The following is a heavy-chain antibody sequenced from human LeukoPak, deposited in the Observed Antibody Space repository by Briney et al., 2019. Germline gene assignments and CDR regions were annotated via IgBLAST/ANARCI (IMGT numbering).Heavy chain of an antibody. J-gene: IGHJ4*02. Sequence: GGSLRLSCAASGFTFSRNWMTWVRQAPGKGLQWVASIKEDGSEKYYVDSVKGRFTISRDNVKNSLFLQMNSLRTEDTAMYYCARDQPRITNDFWGQGTLVTVSS. CDR3: ARDQPRITNDF. V-gene: IGHV3-7*01. CDR2: IKEDGSEK. CDR1: GFTFSRNW. D-gene: IGHD1-14*01.